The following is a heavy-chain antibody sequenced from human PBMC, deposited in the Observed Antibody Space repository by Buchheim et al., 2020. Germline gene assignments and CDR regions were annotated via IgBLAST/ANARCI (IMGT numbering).Heavy chain of an antibody. V-gene: IGHV4-4*02. CDR2: IYHSGST. CDR1: GGSISSSNW. J-gene: IGHJ4*01. CDR3: ARGGYSGSYPYYFDY. D-gene: IGHD1-26*01. Sequence: QVQLQESGPGLVKPSGTLSLTCAVSGGSISSSNWWSWVRQPPGKGLEWIGDIYHSGSTNYNSSLKSRVTISVDKSKNQFSLRRGCVTAADTAVYYCARGGYSGSYPYYFDYWGHGTL.